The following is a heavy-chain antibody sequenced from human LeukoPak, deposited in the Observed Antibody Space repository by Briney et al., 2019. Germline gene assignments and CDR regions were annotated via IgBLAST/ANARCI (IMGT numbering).Heavy chain of an antibody. V-gene: IGHV1-2*02. CDR3: ARASRAATGTAVFDY. J-gene: IGHJ4*02. Sequence: ASVKVFCKASGYTFTGYYLHWARQAPGQGLEWMGWFNPKSGGSNSAQKFQGRVTMTRDTSISTAYMDLSRLRSDDTAVYYCARASRAATGTAVFDYWGQGTLVTVSS. CDR1: GYTFTGYY. CDR2: FNPKSGGS. D-gene: IGHD6-13*01.